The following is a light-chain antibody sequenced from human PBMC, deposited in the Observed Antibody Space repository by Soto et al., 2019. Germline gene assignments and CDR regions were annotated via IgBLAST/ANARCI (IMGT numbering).Light chain of an antibody. CDR2: DAS. J-gene: IGKJ4*01. V-gene: IGKV3-11*01. Sequence: EIVLTQSPATLSLSPGDRATLSCMASQSVGSYLGWYQQRPGQAPRLLIYDASNRDTGIPARFSGSGSGTDFTLTISSLEPEDLEVYYCQQRSDWPSTFGGGAKVEIK. CDR3: QQRSDWPST. CDR1: QSVGSY.